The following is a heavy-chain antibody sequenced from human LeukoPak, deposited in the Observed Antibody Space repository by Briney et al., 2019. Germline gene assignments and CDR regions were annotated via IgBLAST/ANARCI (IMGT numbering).Heavy chain of an antibody. CDR1: GASVSSASY. J-gene: IGHJ5*02. Sequence: PSETLSLTCTVSGASVSSASYWTWIRRPPGKGVEWIAHIYNGVNTNYNPSLKSRVTISVDTSKNQFSLRLNSVTAAGTAVYYCARSRAFNSGAFDPWGQGSLVTVSS. V-gene: IGHV4-61*01. CDR3: ARSRAFNSGAFDP. D-gene: IGHD1-26*01. CDR2: IYNGVNT.